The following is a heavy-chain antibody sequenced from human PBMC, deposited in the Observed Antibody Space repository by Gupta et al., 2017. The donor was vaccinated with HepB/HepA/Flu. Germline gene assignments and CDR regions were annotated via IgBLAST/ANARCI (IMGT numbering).Heavy chain of an antibody. Sequence: QVQLQESGPGLVKPSATLSLTCTVSGGSVSSSNWWTWVRRPPGQGLEWIGEIFPSGSTNYNPSLKRRLTISMDKSANQFSLKLISVTAADTAMYYCARGGNYDFRSGYSTWFDPWGQGTLVAVSS. J-gene: IGHJ5*02. CDR1: GGSVSSSNW. D-gene: IGHD3-3*01. CDR2: IFPSGST. CDR3: ARGGNYDFRSGYSTWFDP. V-gene: IGHV4-4*02.